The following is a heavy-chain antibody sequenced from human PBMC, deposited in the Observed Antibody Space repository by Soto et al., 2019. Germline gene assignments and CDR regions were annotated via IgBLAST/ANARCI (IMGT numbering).Heavy chain of an antibody. Sequence: SETLSLNSTSSGSPVRSSTYYWRWMRQAPGKGLEWIASIYYSGRTHNNPALKSRVTMSVDTYTNQFSLKLSSVTAADTAVYYCARYKSNYYYGMDVWGQGTTVT. CDR1: GSPVRSSTYY. CDR3: ARYKSNYYYGMDV. J-gene: IGHJ6*02. CDR2: IYYSGRT. D-gene: IGHD1-20*01. V-gene: IGHV4-39*07.